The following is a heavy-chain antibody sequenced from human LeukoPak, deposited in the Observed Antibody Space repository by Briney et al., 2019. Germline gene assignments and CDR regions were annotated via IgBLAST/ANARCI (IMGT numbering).Heavy chain of an antibody. J-gene: IGHJ6*02. CDR1: GFTFSSYS. CDR3: TRGPGYCSGGRCYYGMDV. V-gene: IGHV3-48*02. D-gene: IGHD2-15*01. Sequence: GGSLRLSCAASGFTFSSYSMNWVRQAPGKGLEWVSYISSSSTTIYYADSVKGRFTISRDNAKNSLYLQMNSLRDEDTAVYYCTRGPGYCSGGRCYYGMDVWGQGTTVTVSS. CDR2: ISSSSTTI.